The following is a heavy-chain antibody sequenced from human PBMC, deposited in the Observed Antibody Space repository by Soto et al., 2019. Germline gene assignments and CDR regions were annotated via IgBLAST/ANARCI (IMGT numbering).Heavy chain of an antibody. CDR3: ARWPGLITGYFDL. Sequence: QVQLVESGGGVVQPGRSLRLSCAASGFTFSSYAMHWVRQAPGKGLEWVAVISYDGSNKYYADSVKGRFTISRDNSKNTLYLEMNSLRAEDTAVYYCARWPGLITGYFDLWGRGTLVTVSS. J-gene: IGHJ2*01. CDR1: GFTFSSYA. CDR2: ISYDGSNK. V-gene: IGHV3-30-3*01.